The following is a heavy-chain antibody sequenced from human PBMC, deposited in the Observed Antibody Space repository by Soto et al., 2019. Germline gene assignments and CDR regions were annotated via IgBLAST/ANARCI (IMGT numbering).Heavy chain of an antibody. V-gene: IGHV1-69*12. D-gene: IGHD1-1*01. CDR1: GGTFSTYA. J-gene: IGHJ6*02. Sequence: QVQLVQSGAEVKKPGSSVMVSCKASGGTFSTYAISWVRQAPGQGVEWMGGIIPIFGTASYAQKFQGRVTITADESTSTAYMALRSLTSEDTAVYYCARSLGLEYYYGMDVWGQGTTVTVSS. CDR2: IIPIFGTA. CDR3: ARSLGLEYYYGMDV.